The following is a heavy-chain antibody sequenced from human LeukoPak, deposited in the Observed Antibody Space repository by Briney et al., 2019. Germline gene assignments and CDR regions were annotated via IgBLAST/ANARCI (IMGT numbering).Heavy chain of an antibody. CDR2: ISSDGSTK. D-gene: IGHD1-26*01. Sequence: GGSLRLSCAAAGFTFSTNDMHWVRQTPGKGLEWVAVISSDGSTKYYADSVKGRFTISRDNFKNTLYLQVNSLRAEDTAVYYCAKDLSGNYKAYFDYWGQGTLVTVSS. CDR3: AKDLSGNYKAYFDY. CDR1: GFTFSTND. V-gene: IGHV3-30*18. J-gene: IGHJ4*02.